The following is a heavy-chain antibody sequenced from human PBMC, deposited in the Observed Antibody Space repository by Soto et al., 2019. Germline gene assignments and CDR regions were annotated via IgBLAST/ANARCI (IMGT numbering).Heavy chain of an antibody. V-gene: IGHV3-64*01. Sequence: GGSLRLSCAASKFTFSRYWMHWVRQAPGKGLEYVSAINSNGGSTNYANFVKGRFTISRDNSKNTLYLQMGSLRAEDMAVYYCARDSMITFGGVIVFSAFDIWGQGTMVTVSS. CDR1: KFTFSRYW. D-gene: IGHD3-16*02. J-gene: IGHJ3*02. CDR3: ARDSMITFGGVIVFSAFDI. CDR2: INSNGGST.